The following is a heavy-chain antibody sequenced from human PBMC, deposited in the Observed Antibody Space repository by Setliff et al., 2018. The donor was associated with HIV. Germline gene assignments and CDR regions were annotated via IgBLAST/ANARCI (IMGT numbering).Heavy chain of an antibody. CDR2: IIPIFGTA. CDR3: ARDSSRSSPDYYYYGMDV. D-gene: IGHD6-13*01. Sequence: GASVKVSCKASGYTFTEYYIHWVRQAPGQGLEWMGGIIPIFGTANYAQKFQGRVTITTDESTSTAYMELSSLRSEDTAVYYCARDSSRSSPDYYYYGMDVWGQGTTVTVSS. V-gene: IGHV1-69*05. J-gene: IGHJ6*02. CDR1: GYTFTEYY.